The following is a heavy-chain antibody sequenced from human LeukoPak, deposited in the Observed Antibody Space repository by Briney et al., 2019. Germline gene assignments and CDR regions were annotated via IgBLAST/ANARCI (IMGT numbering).Heavy chain of an antibody. J-gene: IGHJ4*02. V-gene: IGHV3-7*01. Sequence: GGSLRLSCAASGFTFSSYEMNWVRQAPGKGLEWVANIKQDGSEKYYVDSVKGRFTISRDNAKNSLYLQMNSLRAEDTAVYYCARLATLYGDTSPSNRATGGFDYWGQGTLVTVSS. CDR1: GFTFSSYE. D-gene: IGHD4-17*01. CDR3: ARLATLYGDTSPSNRATGGFDY. CDR2: IKQDGSEK.